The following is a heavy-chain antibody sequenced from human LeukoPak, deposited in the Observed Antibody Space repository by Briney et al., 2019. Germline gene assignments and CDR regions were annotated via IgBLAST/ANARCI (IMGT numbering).Heavy chain of an antibody. CDR2: INPDSGGT. V-gene: IGHV1-2*02. CDR1: GYTFTGYY. D-gene: IGHD6-13*01. CDR3: ERSSSWYRDWFDP. J-gene: IGHJ5*02. Sequence: ASVKVSCKASGYTFTGYYMHWVRQAPGQGLEWMGWINPDSGGTNYAQKFQGRVTMTRDTSISTAYMELSRLKSDDTAVYYCERSSSWYRDWFDPWGQGTLVTVSS.